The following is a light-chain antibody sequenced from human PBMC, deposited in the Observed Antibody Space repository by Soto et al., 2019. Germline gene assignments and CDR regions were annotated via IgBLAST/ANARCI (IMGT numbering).Light chain of an antibody. CDR2: LEGSGSY. V-gene: IGLV4-60*03. CDR1: SGHSSYI. CDR3: ETWDSSTLVV. Sequence: QTVVTQSSSASASLGSSVKLTCTLSSGHSSYIIAWHQQQPGKAPRYLMKLEGSGSYNKGSGVPDRFSGSSSGADRYLTISTRLSEDEADYYCETWDSSTLVVFGGGTQLTVL. J-gene: IGLJ2*01.